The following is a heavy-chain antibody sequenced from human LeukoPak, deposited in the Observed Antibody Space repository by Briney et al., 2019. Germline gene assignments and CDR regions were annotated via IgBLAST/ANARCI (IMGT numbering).Heavy chain of an antibody. CDR1: GGTFSSYA. D-gene: IGHD3-10*01. Sequence: GASVKVSCKASGGTFSSYAISWVRQAPGQGLEWMGGIIPIFGTANYAQKFQGRVTITTDESTSTAYMELSSLRSEDMAVYYCARDWYYGSGDVFDIWGQGTMVTVSS. CDR3: ARDWYYGSGDVFDI. J-gene: IGHJ3*02. CDR2: IIPIFGTA. V-gene: IGHV1-69*05.